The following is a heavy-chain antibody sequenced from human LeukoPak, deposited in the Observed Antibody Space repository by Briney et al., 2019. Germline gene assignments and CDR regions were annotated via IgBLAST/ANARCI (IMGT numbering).Heavy chain of an antibody. V-gene: IGHV1-58*01. D-gene: IGHD5-24*01. CDR2: IVVGSGNT. CDR3: AADGYTFAPGAFDI. Sequence: ASVKVSCKASGFTFSISAVQWVRQARGQRLEWIGWIVVGSGNTNYAQRFQDRVTINRDMSTSTAYMEVSSLRSEDTAVYYCAADGYTFAPGAFDIWGQGTVVTVSS. J-gene: IGHJ3*02. CDR1: GFTFSISA.